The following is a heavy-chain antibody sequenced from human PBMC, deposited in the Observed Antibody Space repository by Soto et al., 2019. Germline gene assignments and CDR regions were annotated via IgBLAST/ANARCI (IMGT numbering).Heavy chain of an antibody. J-gene: IGHJ6*02. CDR2: IIPILGIA. D-gene: IGHD2-8*01. Sequence: KVSWQGVGEGKSADRVRWVQHKKRQGLEWMGRIIPILGIANYAQKFQGRVTITADKSTSTAYMELSSLRSEDTAVYYCAYCSNGVCLGYGMDVWGQGTTVTVSS. CDR1: GEGKSADR. V-gene: IGHV1-69*02. CDR3: AYCSNGVCLGYGMDV.